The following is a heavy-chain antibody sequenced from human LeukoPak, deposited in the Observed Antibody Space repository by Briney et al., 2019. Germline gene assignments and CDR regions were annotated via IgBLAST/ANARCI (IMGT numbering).Heavy chain of an antibody. CDR3: ARDRARAPFDP. CDR1: GGSISSSSYS. V-gene: IGHV4-39*07. CDR2: IYYSGST. Sequence: SETLSLTCTVSGGSISSSSYSWGWIRQPPGKGLEWIGSIYYSGSTYYNPSLKSRVTISVDTSKNQFSLKLSSVTAADTAVYYCARDRARAPFDPWGQGTLVTVSS. D-gene: IGHD1-26*01. J-gene: IGHJ5*02.